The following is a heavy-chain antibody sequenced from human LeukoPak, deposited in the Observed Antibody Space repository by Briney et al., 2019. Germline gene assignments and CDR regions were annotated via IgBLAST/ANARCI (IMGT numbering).Heavy chain of an antibody. D-gene: IGHD6-13*01. CDR1: GGSINTYY. V-gene: IGHV4-4*07. CDR2: IYSSGST. CDR3: AREPSYSSSWYGH. Sequence: SETLSLTCTVSGGSINTYYWSWIRQPAGKGLEWIGRIYSSGSTNYNPSLKSRVTTSVDASKNQFSLKLSSVTAADTAVHYCAREPSYSSSWYGHWGQGTLVTVSS. J-gene: IGHJ4*02.